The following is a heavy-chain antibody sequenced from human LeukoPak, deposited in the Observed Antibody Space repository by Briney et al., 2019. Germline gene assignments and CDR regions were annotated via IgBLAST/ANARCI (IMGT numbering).Heavy chain of an antibody. CDR3: VRNGQRLRYFQH. V-gene: IGHV1-8*01. CDR1: GYTFTSYD. J-gene: IGHJ1*01. Sequence: ASVKVSCKASGYTFTSYDINWVRQATGQGLEWMGWMNPNSGNTGYAQKFQGRVTMTRNTSISIAYMELSSLRSEDTAVYYCVRNGQRLRYFQHWGQGTLVTVSS. D-gene: IGHD6-25*01. CDR2: MNPNSGNT.